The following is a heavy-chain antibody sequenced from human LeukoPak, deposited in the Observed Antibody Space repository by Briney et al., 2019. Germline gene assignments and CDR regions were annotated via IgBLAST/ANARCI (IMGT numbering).Heavy chain of an antibody. V-gene: IGHV3-30*02. Sequence: GGSLRLSCAASGFTFSSYGMHWVRQAPGKGLEWVAYIRYDGSNKYYEDSMKGRFTISRDNSKNMLYLQMNSLRAEDTAVYYCAKDRRRGYSYGYRIGAFDYWGQGTLVTVSS. D-gene: IGHD5-18*01. CDR2: IRYDGSNK. CDR3: AKDRRRGYSYGYRIGAFDY. J-gene: IGHJ4*02. CDR1: GFTFSSYG.